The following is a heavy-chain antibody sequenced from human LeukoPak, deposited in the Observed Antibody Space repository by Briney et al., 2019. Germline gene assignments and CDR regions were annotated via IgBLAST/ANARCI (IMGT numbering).Heavy chain of an antibody. J-gene: IGHJ4*02. CDR1: GFTFSSYG. CDR2: IRYDGSNK. V-gene: IGHV3-30*02. CDR3: AKDHEWELLRVDY. D-gene: IGHD1-26*01. Sequence: GGSLRLSCAASGFTFSSYGMHWVRQTPGKGLEWVAFIRYDGSNKYYADSVKGRFTISRDSSKNTLYLQMNSLRAADTAVYYCAKDHEWELLRVDYWGQGTLVTVSS.